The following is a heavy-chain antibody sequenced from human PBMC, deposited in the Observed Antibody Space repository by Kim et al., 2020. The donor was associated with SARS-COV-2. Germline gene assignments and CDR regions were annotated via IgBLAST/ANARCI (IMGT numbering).Heavy chain of an antibody. CDR3: ARGQNYRPFDY. CDR1: GFTFSSYE. D-gene: IGHD4-4*01. V-gene: IGHV3-48*03. J-gene: IGHJ4*02. CDR2: IIGSGTTI. Sequence: GGSLRLSCTASGFTFSSYEMNWVRQAPGKGLEWVSYIIGSGTTIYYADSVRGRFTISRNNDKNSLFLQMNSLRAEDPAVYYCARGQNYRPFDYWGQGTLVTVSS.